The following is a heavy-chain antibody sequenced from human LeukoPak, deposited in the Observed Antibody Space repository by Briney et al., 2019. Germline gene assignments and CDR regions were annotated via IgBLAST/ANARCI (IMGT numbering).Heavy chain of an antibody. V-gene: IGHV1-69*04. D-gene: IGHD3-22*01. Sequence: ASVKVSCKASGGTFSSYAISWVRQAPGQGLEWMGRIIPILGIANYAQKLQGRVTMTTDTSTSTAYMELRSLRSDDTAVYYCARDHPLTYYYDSSGYYKTPFDYWGQGTLVTVSS. CDR2: IIPILGIA. CDR1: GGTFSSYA. J-gene: IGHJ4*02. CDR3: ARDHPLTYYYDSSGYYKTPFDY.